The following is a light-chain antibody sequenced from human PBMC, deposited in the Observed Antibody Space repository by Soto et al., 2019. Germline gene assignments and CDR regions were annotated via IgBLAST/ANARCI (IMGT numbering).Light chain of an antibody. V-gene: IGLV8-61*01. J-gene: IGLJ3*02. CDR3: VLYMGSGISV. CDR1: SAAVSTSYY. CDR2: STN. Sequence: QTVVTQEPSFSVSPGGTSTLTCGLTSAAVSTSYYPTCYKQTPGQAPPTFIYSTNTRSSGVPDRFSGSILGNKAALTITGAQADDESDYYCVLYMGSGISVFGGGTKLTVL.